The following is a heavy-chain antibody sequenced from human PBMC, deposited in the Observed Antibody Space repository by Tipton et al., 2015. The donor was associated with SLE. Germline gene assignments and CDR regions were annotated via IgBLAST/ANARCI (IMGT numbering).Heavy chain of an antibody. CDR3: ARAGYGPYYYYYMDV. Sequence: TLSLTCTVSGGSVSSNYWGWIRQPPGKGLEWVGTVYYTGNTFYNPSLKSRVTISVDTSKNQFSLKLSSVTAADTAVYYCARAGYGPYYYYYMDVWGKGTTVTVSS. CDR2: VYYTGNT. V-gene: IGHV4-39*07. CDR1: GGSVSSNY. D-gene: IGHD5-18*01. J-gene: IGHJ6*03.